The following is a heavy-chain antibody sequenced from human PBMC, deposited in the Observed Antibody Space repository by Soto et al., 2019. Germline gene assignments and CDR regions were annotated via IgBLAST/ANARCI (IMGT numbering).Heavy chain of an antibody. D-gene: IGHD2-8*01. V-gene: IGHV1-18*01. J-gene: IGHJ6*02. CDR1: GYTFTRSG. CDR3: AKNGQPPYYYYGLDV. CDR2: ISSYNGDT. Sequence: ASVKVSCKASGYTFTRSGISWVRQAPGQGPEWMGWISSYNGDTNYAQTFQGRVTMTTDTSTSTAYMELRSLRSDDTAVYYCAKNGQPPYYYYGLDVWGQGTTVTVS.